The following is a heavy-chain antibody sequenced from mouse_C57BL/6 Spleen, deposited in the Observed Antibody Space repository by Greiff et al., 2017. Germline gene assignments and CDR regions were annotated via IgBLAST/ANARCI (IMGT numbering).Heavy chain of an antibody. CDR3: ARYGDGNYEAWFAY. Sequence: VQLQQPGAELVKPGASVKLSCKASGYTFTSYWMHWVKQRPGQGLEWIGMIHPNRGSTNYNEKFKSTATLTLDKSSSTAYMQLSSLTSEDSAVYYGARYGDGNYEAWFAYWGQGTLVTVSA. J-gene: IGHJ3*01. V-gene: IGHV1-64*01. CDR2: IHPNRGST. D-gene: IGHD2-1*01. CDR1: GYTFTSYW.